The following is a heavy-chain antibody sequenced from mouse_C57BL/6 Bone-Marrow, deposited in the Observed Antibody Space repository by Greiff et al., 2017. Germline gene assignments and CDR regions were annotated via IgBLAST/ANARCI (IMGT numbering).Heavy chain of an antibody. D-gene: IGHD1-1*01. CDR2: INPNYGTT. CDR1: GYSFTDYN. J-gene: IGHJ4*01. Sequence: EVQLQQSGPELVKPGASVKISCKASGYSFTDYNMNWVKQSTGKSLEWIGVINPNYGTTSYNQKFKGKATLTVDQSSSTAYMQLISLTSEDSAVYYCAKVEPGSSWGIGYWGQGTSVTVAS. CDR3: AKVEPGSSWGIGY. V-gene: IGHV1-39*01.